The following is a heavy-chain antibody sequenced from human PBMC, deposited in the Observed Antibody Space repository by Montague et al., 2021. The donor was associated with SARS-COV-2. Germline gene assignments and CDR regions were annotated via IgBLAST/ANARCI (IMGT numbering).Heavy chain of an antibody. J-gene: IGHJ4*02. CDR3: ARDVVGAPGTFDY. V-gene: IGHV4-4*07. CDR2: VSYSGST. CDR1: GDSISSFY. Sequence: SETLSLTCTVSGDSISSFYWSWIRQPPGKGLEWIGRVSYSGSTNXNPSLNSRVTMSVDTSKKQFSLRLSPVTAADTAVYYCARDVVGAPGTFDYWGQGTLVTVSS. D-gene: IGHD6-13*01.